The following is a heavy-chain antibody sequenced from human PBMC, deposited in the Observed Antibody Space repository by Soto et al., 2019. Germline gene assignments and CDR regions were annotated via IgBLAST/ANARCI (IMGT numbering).Heavy chain of an antibody. CDR1: GYSFTRYW. Sequence: PGESLKISCKGSGYSFTRYWISWVRQMPGKGLEWMGRIDPSDSYTNYSPSFQGHVTISADKSISTAYLQWSSLKASDTAMYYWARQVVPAAHLDDWGRGTLVTVSS. D-gene: IGHD2-2*01. CDR2: IDPSDSYT. V-gene: IGHV5-10-1*01. CDR3: ARQVVPAAHLDD. J-gene: IGHJ4*02.